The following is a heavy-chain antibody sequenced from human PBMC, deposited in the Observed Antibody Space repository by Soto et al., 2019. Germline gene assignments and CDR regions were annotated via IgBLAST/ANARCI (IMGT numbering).Heavy chain of an antibody. CDR1: GFTFSSYG. Sequence: GGSLRLSCAASGFTFSSYGMHWVRQAPGKGLEWVAVIWYDGSNKYYADSVKGRFTISRDNSKNTLYLQMNSLRAEDTAVYYCARVARDIVVVAPLDVWGKGTKVTVSS. V-gene: IGHV3-33*01. J-gene: IGHJ6*04. D-gene: IGHD2-15*01. CDR2: IWYDGSNK. CDR3: ARVARDIVVVAPLDV.